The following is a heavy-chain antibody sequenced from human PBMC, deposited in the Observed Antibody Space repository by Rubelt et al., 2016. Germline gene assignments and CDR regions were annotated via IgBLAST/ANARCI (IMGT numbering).Heavy chain of an antibody. CDR3: ARDQLDSSGPNTKRAFDV. J-gene: IGHJ3*01. D-gene: IGHD3-22*01. CDR1: GGSFSCYY. Sequence: QVQLQQWGAGLLKPSETLSLTCAVYGGSFSCYYWSWIRQPPGKGLEWVSYISSSNHNTKYADSVKGRFTISNNNARNLLFLQMNSLRAEDTAVYYCARDQLDSSGPNTKRAFDVWGQGTMLTVSS. V-gene: IGHV3-11*06. CDR2: ISSSNHNT.